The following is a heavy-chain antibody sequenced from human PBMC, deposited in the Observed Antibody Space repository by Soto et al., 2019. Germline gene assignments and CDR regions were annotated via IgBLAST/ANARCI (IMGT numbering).Heavy chain of an antibody. CDR1: GGSISSGGYS. D-gene: IGHD3-10*01. CDR2: IYYCGSP. CDR3: PVSSTGHPGAFDS. Sequence: QVQLQESGPGLVKPSQTLSLTCTVSGGSISSGGYSWTWIRQHPGKGLEWIGYIYYCGSPYYKPSVKSLLTLPEETSNNHLSLKLCSLTAADTAVYYCPVSSTGHPGAFDSWGQGTTVTVSS. J-gene: IGHJ3*02. V-gene: IGHV4-31*01.